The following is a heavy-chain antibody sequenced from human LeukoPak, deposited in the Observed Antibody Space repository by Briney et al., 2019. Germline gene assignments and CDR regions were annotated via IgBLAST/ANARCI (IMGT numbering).Heavy chain of an antibody. V-gene: IGHV3-30-3*01. CDR1: GFTFSSYA. Sequence: PGGFLRLSCAASGFTFSSYAMHWVRQAPGKGLEWVAVISYDGSNKYYADSVKGRFTISRDNSKNTLYLQMNSLRAEDTAVYYCAREGPPRDPWGQGTLVTVSS. CDR2: ISYDGSNK. J-gene: IGHJ5*02. CDR3: AREGPPRDP.